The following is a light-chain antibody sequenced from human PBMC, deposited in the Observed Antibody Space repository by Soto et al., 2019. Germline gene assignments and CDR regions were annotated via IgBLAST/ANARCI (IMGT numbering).Light chain of an antibody. Sequence: QAVVTQEPSLTVSPGGTVTLTCGSSTGAVTSGHYPYWFQQKPGQAPRTLIYDTNNIHSWTPARFSGSLLGGKAALTLSGAQPEDEADYYCLLSSSGARVFGGGTKVTVL. V-gene: IGLV7-46*01. CDR3: LLSSSGARV. J-gene: IGLJ3*02. CDR1: TGAVTSGHY. CDR2: DTN.